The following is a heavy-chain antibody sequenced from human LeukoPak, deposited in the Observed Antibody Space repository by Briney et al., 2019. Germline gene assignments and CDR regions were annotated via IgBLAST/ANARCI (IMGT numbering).Heavy chain of an antibody. J-gene: IGHJ4*02. CDR2: INPNSGDT. D-gene: IGHD6-19*01. CDR3: ARGRAVAGTFSFDY. Sequence: ASVKVSCKASGYTFTGYYIHWVRQAPGQGLEWMGWINPNSGDTNYAQKFQGRVTMTRDTSINTAYMELSRLRSDDTAVYYCARGRAVAGTFSFDYWGQGTLVTVSS. CDR1: GYTFTGYY. V-gene: IGHV1-2*02.